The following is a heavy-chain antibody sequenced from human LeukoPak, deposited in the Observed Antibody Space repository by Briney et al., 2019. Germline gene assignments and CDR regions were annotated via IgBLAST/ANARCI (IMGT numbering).Heavy chain of an antibody. J-gene: IGHJ5*02. CDR1: EFTFNKYW. CDR2: INGDGTRT. CDR3: VRETDCTGGSCYLSHWFDP. D-gene: IGHD2-15*01. Sequence: GGSLRLSCAASEFTFNKYWMHWVRQAPGKGLVWVSRINGDGTRTDYVDSVKGRFTISRDNAKNTVNLQMNSLREEDTAVYYCVRETDCTGGSCYLSHWFDPWGQGNLVTVSS. V-gene: IGHV3-74*01.